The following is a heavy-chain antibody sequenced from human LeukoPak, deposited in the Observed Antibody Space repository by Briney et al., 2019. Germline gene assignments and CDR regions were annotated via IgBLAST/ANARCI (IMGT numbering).Heavy chain of an antibody. V-gene: IGHV1-69*13. J-gene: IGHJ5*02. CDR3: ARMEGYFRDNWFDP. CDR1: GGTFSSYA. CDR2: IIPIFGTA. D-gene: IGHD3-22*01. Sequence: SVKVSCKASGGTFSSYAISWVRQAPGQGLECMGGIIPIFGTANYAQKFQGRVTITADESTSTAYMELSSLRSEDTAVYYCARMEGYFRDNWFDPWGQGTLVTVSS.